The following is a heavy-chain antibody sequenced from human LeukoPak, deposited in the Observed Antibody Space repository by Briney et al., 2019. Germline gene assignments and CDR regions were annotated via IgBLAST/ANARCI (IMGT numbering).Heavy chain of an antibody. J-gene: IGHJ4*02. CDR3: AKTRGSGPFDY. CDR2: ISGSGGNT. D-gene: IGHD3-10*01. CDR1: GFTFNYYG. V-gene: IGHV3-23*01. Sequence: GGSLRLSCAASGFTFNYYGMSWVRQTPGKGLEWVSSISGSGGNTYYADSVKGRFTISRDNSKNTLYLQMNNLRAEDTAVYYCAKTRGSGPFDYWGQGTLVTVSS.